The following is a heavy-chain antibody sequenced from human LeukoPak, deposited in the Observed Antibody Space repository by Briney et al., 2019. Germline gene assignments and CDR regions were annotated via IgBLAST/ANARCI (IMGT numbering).Heavy chain of an antibody. D-gene: IGHD2-15*01. CDR3: ARDSCSGGSCYSDY. Sequence: GGSLRLSCAASGFTFDDYAMHWVRQAPGKGLEWVSLISGDGGSTYYADSVKGRFTVSRDNSKNSLYVQMNSLRAEDTAVYYCARDSCSGGSCYSDYWGQGTLVTVSS. V-gene: IGHV3-43*02. CDR1: GFTFDDYA. CDR2: ISGDGGST. J-gene: IGHJ4*02.